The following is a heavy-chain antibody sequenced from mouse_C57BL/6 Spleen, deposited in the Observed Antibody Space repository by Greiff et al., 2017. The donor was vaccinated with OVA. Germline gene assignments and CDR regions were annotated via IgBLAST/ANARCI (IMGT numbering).Heavy chain of an antibody. CDR2: IDPSDSYT. V-gene: IGHV1-50*01. D-gene: IGHD3-1*01. J-gene: IGHJ2*01. Sequence: QVQLQQPGAELEKPGASVKLSCKASGYTFTSYWMQWVKQRPGQGLEWIGEIDPSDSYTNYNQKFKGKATLTVDTSSSTAYMQLSSLTSEDSAVYYCARSGGYFDYWGQGTTLTVSS. CDR1: GYTFTSYW. CDR3: ARSGGYFDY.